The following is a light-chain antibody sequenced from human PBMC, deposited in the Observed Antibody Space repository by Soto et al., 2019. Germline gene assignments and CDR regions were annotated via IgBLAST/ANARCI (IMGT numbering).Light chain of an antibody. V-gene: IGKV3-15*01. Sequence: EIVMTQSPATLSLSPGERATLSCGASQSVSSNLAWYQQKPGQAPSLLIYGASTRATGTPARFSGSGSGTEFTLTISSLQSEDFAVYYCQQYIRWPLTFGGGTKV. CDR1: QSVSSN. J-gene: IGKJ4*01. CDR2: GAS. CDR3: QQYIRWPLT.